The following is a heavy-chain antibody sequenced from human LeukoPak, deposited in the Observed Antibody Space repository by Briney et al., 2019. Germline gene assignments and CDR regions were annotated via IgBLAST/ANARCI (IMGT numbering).Heavy chain of an antibody. CDR1: GFTFSRYW. CDR3: ARQRYSDY. V-gene: IGHV3-7*01. CDR2: IKEDGSEN. D-gene: IGHD1-1*01. Sequence: PGGSLRLSCAASGFTFSRYWMTWVRQAPGKGLEWVANIKEDGSENSYVESVKGRLTISRDNAKNSLYLQLNSLRAEDTAVYFCARQRYSDYWGQGTPVTVSS. J-gene: IGHJ4*02.